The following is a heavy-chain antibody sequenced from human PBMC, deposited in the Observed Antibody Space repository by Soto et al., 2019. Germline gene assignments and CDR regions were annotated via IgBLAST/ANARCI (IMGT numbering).Heavy chain of an antibody. D-gene: IGHD3-9*01. V-gene: IGHV1-18*01. CDR1: GYTFTSYG. CDR3: ARAYYDILTGYYYFDY. J-gene: IGHJ4*02. Sequence: ASVKVSCKASGYTFTSYGISWVRQAPGQGLEWMGWISAYNGNTNYAQNLQGRVTMTTDTSTSTAYMELRSLRSDDTAVYYCARAYYDILTGYYYFDYWGQGTLVTVSS. CDR2: ISAYNGNT.